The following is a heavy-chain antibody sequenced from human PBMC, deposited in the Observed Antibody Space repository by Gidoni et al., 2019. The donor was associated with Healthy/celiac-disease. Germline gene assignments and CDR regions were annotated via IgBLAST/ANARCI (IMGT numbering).Heavy chain of an antibody. V-gene: IGHV4-61*02. Sequence: QVQLQESGPGLVKPSQTLSLTCTVSGGSISSGSYYWSWIRQPAGKGLEWNGRISTSGSTNYNPSLKSRVTISVDTSKNQFSLKLSSVTAADTAVYYCAREDSSSFYFDYWGQGTLVTVSS. D-gene: IGHD6-6*01. CDR3: AREDSSSFYFDY. J-gene: IGHJ4*02. CDR2: ISTSGST. CDR1: GGSISSGSYY.